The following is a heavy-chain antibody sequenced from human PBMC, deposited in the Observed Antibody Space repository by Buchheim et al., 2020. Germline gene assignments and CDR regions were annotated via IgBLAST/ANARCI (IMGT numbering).Heavy chain of an antibody. CDR3: ARSRTAGTYYFDY. CDR1: GFSFSSYT. J-gene: IGHJ4*02. CDR2: IGSSGSAK. Sequence: EVQLVESGGGLVQPGGPLRLSCAASGFSFSSYTMNWVRQAPGKGLEWVSYIGSSGSAKYYADSVKGRFTISRDNANNSLYLQMNSLRVEDTAVYYCARSRTAGTYYFDYWGQGAL. D-gene: IGHD6-19*01. V-gene: IGHV3-48*01.